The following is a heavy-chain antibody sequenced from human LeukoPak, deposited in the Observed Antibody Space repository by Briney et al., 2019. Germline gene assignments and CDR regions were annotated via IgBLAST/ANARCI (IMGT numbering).Heavy chain of an antibody. D-gene: IGHD3-3*01. CDR1: GFTFDDYA. Sequence: GRSLRLSCAASGFTFDDYAMHWVRQAPGKGLEGVSGISWNSGSIVYADSVKGRFTISRDNAKNSLYLQMNSLRAEDTALYYCAKDNDFWSGYIDYWGQGTLVTVSS. V-gene: IGHV3-9*01. CDR2: ISWNSGSI. J-gene: IGHJ4*02. CDR3: AKDNDFWSGYIDY.